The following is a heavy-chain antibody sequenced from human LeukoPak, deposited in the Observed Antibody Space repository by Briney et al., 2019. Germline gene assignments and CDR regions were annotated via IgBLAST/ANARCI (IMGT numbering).Heavy chain of an antibody. D-gene: IGHD1-26*01. CDR1: GGSISSYY. V-gene: IGHV4-4*07. Sequence: SETLSLTCTVSGGSISSYYWSWIRQPAGKGLEWIGRIYSSGTITYNPSLKSRVTMSVDTAKNQVSLRLSSVTAADTAVHYCARDHSSASYTYYYYYMDVWGKGTTVTVSS. CDR3: ARDHSSASYTYYYYYMDV. J-gene: IGHJ6*03. CDR2: IYSSGTI.